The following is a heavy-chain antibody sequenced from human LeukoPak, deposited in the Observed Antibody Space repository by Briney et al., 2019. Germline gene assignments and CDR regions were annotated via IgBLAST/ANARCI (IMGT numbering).Heavy chain of an antibody. CDR1: GGSFSGYY. V-gene: IGHV4-34*01. CDR3: ARVDY. CDR2: INHSGST. Sequence: SETLSLTCAVYGGSFSGYYWSWVRQPPGKGLEWIGEINHSGSTNYNPSLKSRVTISVDTSKNQFSLKLSSVTATDTAVYYCARVDYWGQGTLVTVSS. J-gene: IGHJ4*02.